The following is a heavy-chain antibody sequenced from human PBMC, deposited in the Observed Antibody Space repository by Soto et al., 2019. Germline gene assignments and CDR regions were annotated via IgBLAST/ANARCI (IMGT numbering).Heavy chain of an antibody. D-gene: IGHD3-9*01. CDR1: GFTFSSYA. CDR3: ARDYDILTGYPTHYYYYYGMDV. CDR2: ISYDGSNK. J-gene: IGHJ6*02. Sequence: GGSLRLSCAASGFTFSSYAMHWVRQAPGKGLEWVAVISYDGSNKYYADSVKGRFTISRDNSKNTLYLQMNSLRAEDTAVYYCARDYDILTGYPTHYYYYYGMDVWGQGTTVTVSS. V-gene: IGHV3-30-3*01.